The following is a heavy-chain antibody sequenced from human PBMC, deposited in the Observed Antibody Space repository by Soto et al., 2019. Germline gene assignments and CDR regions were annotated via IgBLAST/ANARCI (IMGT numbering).Heavy chain of an antibody. CDR2: ISEDGGAT. Sequence: PGGSLRLSCAASGFTFSSNAMSWVRQASGKGLEWVSGISEDGGATTYADSVKGRFTISRDNFKNTLELQMDSLRAEDTAVYFCAKDYSSALAATGEKIFDYWGQGILVTVSS. CDR1: GFTFSSNA. V-gene: IGHV3-23*01. J-gene: IGHJ4*02. D-gene: IGHD6-13*01. CDR3: AKDYSSALAATGEKIFDY.